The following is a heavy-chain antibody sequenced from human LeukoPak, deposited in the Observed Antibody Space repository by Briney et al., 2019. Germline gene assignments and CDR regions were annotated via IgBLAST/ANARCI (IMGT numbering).Heavy chain of an antibody. D-gene: IGHD5-12*01. V-gene: IGHV1-18*01. J-gene: IGHJ4*02. CDR3: ARDDALVATGSLDY. CDR2: ISAYNGNT. Sequence: GASVKVSCKASGYTFTSYGISWVRQAPGQGLEWMGWISAYNGNTNYAQKLQGRVTMTTDTSTSTAYMELRSLRSDDTAVYYCARDDALVATGSLDYWGQGTLVTVSS. CDR1: GYTFTSYG.